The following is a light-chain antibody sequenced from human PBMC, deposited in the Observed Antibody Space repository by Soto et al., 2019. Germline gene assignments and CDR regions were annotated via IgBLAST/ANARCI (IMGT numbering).Light chain of an antibody. J-gene: IGKJ1*01. Sequence: EIVFTQSPSTLSLSPGERATLSCRASQSVSSYLAWYQQKPGQAPRLLIYDASNRATGIPARFSGSGSGTDFTLTISRLEPEDFAVYYCQQYDSSPRTFGQGTKVDI. CDR3: QQYDSSPRT. CDR1: QSVSSY. V-gene: IGKV3-11*01. CDR2: DAS.